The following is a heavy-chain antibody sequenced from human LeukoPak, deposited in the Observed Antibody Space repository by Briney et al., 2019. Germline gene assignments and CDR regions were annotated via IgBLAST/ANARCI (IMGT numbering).Heavy chain of an antibody. V-gene: IGHV3-53*04. CDR3: ARAGYFDSSGHYSSFDY. CDR2: IYSGGST. Sequence: GGSLRLSCAASGFTVSSNYMSWVRQAPGKGLEWVSVIYSGGSTYYANSVKGRFTISRHKSKNTLYLQMNSLRAEDTAVYYCARAGYFDSSGHYSSFDYWGQGTLVTVSS. J-gene: IGHJ4*02. D-gene: IGHD3-22*01. CDR1: GFTVSSNY.